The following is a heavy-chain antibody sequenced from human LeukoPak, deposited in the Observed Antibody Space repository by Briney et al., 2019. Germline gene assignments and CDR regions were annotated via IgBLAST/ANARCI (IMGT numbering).Heavy chain of an antibody. CDR3: ARVYSYGFLSRIYYYMDV. D-gene: IGHD5-18*01. CDR1: GFMFSSYW. V-gene: IGHV3-7*01. J-gene: IGHJ6*03. CDR2: IKEDGSEK. Sequence: QPGGSLRLSCAASGFMFSSYWMSWVRQAPGKGLEWVADIKEDGSEKSYVDSVKGRFTISRDNAKNSLYLQMNTLRAEDTAVYYCARVYSYGFLSRIYYYMDVWGKGTTVTVSS.